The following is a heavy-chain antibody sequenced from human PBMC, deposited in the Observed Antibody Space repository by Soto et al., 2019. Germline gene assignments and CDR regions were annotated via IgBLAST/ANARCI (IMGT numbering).Heavy chain of an antibody. CDR2: IIPLFGTA. J-gene: IGHJ6*02. Sequence: QVQLVQSGAEVKKPGSSVKVSCKASGGTFSSYAISWVRQAPGQGLEWMGGIIPLFGTANYAQKFQGRVTITADKSTSTAYMELSSLRSEDTAVYYCAREQIVVVPAAMFYYYYGMDVWGQGTTVTVSS. V-gene: IGHV1-69*06. CDR1: GGTFSSYA. CDR3: AREQIVVVPAAMFYYYYGMDV. D-gene: IGHD2-2*01.